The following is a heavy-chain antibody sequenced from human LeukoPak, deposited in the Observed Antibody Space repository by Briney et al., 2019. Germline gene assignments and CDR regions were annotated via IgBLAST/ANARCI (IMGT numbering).Heavy chain of an antibody. J-gene: IGHJ4*02. D-gene: IGHD6-6*01. CDR3: ARDPPAVAANTYG. V-gene: IGHV3-66*01. CDR1: GFTVSNNY. Sequence: GGSLRLSCAASGFTVSNNYMRWVRQAPGKGLEWVSLIYSGGGTYYADAVKGRFTISRDGSKNMLYLQMDSLRAEDTAIIYCARDPPAVAANTYGWGQGTLVTVSS. CDR2: IYSGGGT.